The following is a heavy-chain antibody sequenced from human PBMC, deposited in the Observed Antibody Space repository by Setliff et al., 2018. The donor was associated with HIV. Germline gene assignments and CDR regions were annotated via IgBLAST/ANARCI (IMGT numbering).Heavy chain of an antibody. V-gene: IGHV3-48*04. D-gene: IGHD5-12*01. CDR3: VGGFYAGY. CDR1: GLTFNRYG. Sequence: PGGSLRLSCAASGLTFNRYGLNWVRQAPGKGLEWISYISSSGSTMYYADSVKGRFAISRDNAKDSLYLQMDSLRVEDTAVYYCVGGFYAGYWGQGTLVTVSS. CDR2: ISSSGSTM. J-gene: IGHJ4*02.